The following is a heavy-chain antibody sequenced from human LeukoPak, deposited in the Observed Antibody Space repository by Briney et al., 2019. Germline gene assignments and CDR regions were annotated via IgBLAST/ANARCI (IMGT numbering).Heavy chain of an antibody. J-gene: IGHJ4*02. D-gene: IGHD1-7*01. V-gene: IGHV4-59*08. Sequence: GSLRLSCAASGFTFSSYAVNWIRQPPGKGLEWIGYSHYTGTSNYNSSLQSRVTMSVDTSRNQFSLKLTSVTAADTAVYYCVRHIGGTTSDYWGQGTLVTVSS. CDR2: SHYTGTS. CDR1: GFTFSSYA. CDR3: VRHIGGTTSDY.